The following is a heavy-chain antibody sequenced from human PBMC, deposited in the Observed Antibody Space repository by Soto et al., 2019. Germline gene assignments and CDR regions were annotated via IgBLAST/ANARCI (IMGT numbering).Heavy chain of an antibody. Sequence: SETLSLTCAVYGGSFSGYYWSWIRQPPGKGLEWIGEINHSGSTNYIPSLKSRVTISVDTSKNQFSLKLSSVTAADTAVYYCARAPMTTVTTYGMDVWGQGTTVT. CDR2: INHSGST. CDR1: GGSFSGYY. V-gene: IGHV4-34*01. J-gene: IGHJ6*01. CDR3: ARAPMTTVTTYGMDV. D-gene: IGHD4-17*01.